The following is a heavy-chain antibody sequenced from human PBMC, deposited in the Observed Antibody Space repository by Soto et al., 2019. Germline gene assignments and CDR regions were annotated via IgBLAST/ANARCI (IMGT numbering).Heavy chain of an antibody. CDR1: GGSISSINW. V-gene: IGHV4-4*02. J-gene: IGHJ6*02. D-gene: IGHD5-12*01. CDR3: ARGGGPDIAYGMDV. Sequence: SETLSLTCDVSGGSISSINWWSWVRQPPGKGLKWIGEIYHSGSTTYNPSLKSRVTISVDKSKNRFSLKLKSVTAADTAIYYCARGGGPDIAYGMDVWGQGTTVTVSS. CDR2: IYHSGST.